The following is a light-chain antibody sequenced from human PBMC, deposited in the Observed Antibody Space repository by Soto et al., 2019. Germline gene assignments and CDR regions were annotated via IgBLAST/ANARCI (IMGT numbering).Light chain of an antibody. J-gene: IGKJ4*01. V-gene: IGKV1-27*01. Sequence: DIQITQSPPSLSSFLLVIITITCRASQGISSWLAWYQQKPGKVPKLLMYAASTLQSGVPSRFSGSGSGTDFTLTISSLQPEDVATYYCQKYNSAPLTFGGGTKVDI. CDR1: QGISSW. CDR2: AAS. CDR3: QKYNSAPLT.